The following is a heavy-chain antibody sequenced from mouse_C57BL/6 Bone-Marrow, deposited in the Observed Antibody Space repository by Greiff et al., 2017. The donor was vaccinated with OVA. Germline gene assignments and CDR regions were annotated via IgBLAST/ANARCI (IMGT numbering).Heavy chain of an antibody. D-gene: IGHD1-1*01. CDR2: IRNKANGYTT. CDR3: ARYYGSSYEGVDD. CDR1: GFTFTDYY. Sequence: EVKVEESGGGLVQPGGSLSLSCAASGFTFTDYYMSWVRQPPGKALEWLGFIRNKANGYTTEYSASVKGRFTITRDNSQSILYLQMNALRAEDSATYYCARYYGSSYEGVDDWGQGTTLTVSS. V-gene: IGHV7-3*01. J-gene: IGHJ2*01.